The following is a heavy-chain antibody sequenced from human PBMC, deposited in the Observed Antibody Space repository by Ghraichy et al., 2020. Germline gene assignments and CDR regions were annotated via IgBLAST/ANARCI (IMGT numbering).Heavy chain of an antibody. J-gene: IGHJ4*02. V-gene: IGHV3-7*01. CDR2: IKHDGSEK. D-gene: IGHD3-10*01. CDR1: GFTFSSYW. Sequence: GGSLRLSCAAAGFTFSSYWMTWVRQAPGKGQEWVADIKHDGSEKYYVDSVKGRFTVSRDNAKNSMYLQMNSLRAEDTAVYYCARIFLRFGENDYWGQGTLVTVSS. CDR3: ARIFLRFGENDY.